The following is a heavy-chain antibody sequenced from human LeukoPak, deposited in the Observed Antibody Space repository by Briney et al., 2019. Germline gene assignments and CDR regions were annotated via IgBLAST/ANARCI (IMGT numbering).Heavy chain of an antibody. D-gene: IGHD3-16*01. Sequence: GGSLRLSCAASGFTFSSYAMSWVRQAPGKGLEWVSAIRGTGGSTYYADSVKGRLTISRDNSKNTLYLRMNSLRAEDTAVYYCAKDQRLGELQYTNPPFDYWGQGTLVTVSS. CDR1: GFTFSSYA. J-gene: IGHJ4*02. CDR3: AKDQRLGELQYTNPPFDY. CDR2: IRGTGGST. V-gene: IGHV3-23*01.